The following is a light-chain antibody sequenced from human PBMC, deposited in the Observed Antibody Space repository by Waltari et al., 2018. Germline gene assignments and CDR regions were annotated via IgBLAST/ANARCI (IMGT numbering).Light chain of an antibody. V-gene: IGLV1-44*01. Sequence: QSVLTQPPSASGTPGQRATISCSGTRSNIGSPTVNWYQQLPGTAPKLLIYSNYQRPSGVPDRFSGSRSGTSASLAISGLQSEDEADYYCAAWDDGLSGRSWVFGGGTKLTVL. J-gene: IGLJ3*02. CDR2: SNY. CDR3: AAWDDGLSGRSWV. CDR1: RSNIGSPT.